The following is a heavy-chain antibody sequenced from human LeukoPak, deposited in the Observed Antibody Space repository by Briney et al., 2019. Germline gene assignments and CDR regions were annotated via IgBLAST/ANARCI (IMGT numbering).Heavy chain of an antibody. V-gene: IGHV4-31*03. CDR3: ARGPDFWSGYYRGAPSMDV. CDR2: IYYSGST. J-gene: IGHJ6*03. Sequence: SETLSLTCTVSGGSISSGGYYWSWIRQHPGKGLEWIGYIYYSGSTYYNPSLKSRVTISVDTSKNQFSLKLSSVTAADTAVYYCARGPDFWSGYYRGAPSMDVWGKGTTVTVSS. CDR1: GGSISSGGYY. D-gene: IGHD3-3*01.